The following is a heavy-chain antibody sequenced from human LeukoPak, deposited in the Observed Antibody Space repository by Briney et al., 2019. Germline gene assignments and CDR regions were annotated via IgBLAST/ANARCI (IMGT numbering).Heavy chain of an antibody. CDR2: ISAYNGNT. D-gene: IGHD3-9*01. J-gene: IGHJ6*02. V-gene: IGHV1-18*01. CDR3: ARDLLRYFDQRYYYYYGMDV. Sequence: ASVKVSCKASGYTFTSYGISWVRQAPGQGLEWMGWISAYNGNTNYAQKLQGRVTMTTNTSTSTAYMEPRSLRSDDTAVYYCARDLLRYFDQRYYYYYGMDVWGQGTTVTVSS. CDR1: GYTFTSYG.